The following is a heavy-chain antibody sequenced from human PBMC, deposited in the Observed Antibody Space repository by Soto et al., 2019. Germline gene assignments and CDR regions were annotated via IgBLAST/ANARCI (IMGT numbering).Heavy chain of an antibody. J-gene: IGHJ6*03. Sequence: QVLLMQSGAEVRKPGASETVSCEASGVTFGNYEINWVRQAPGQGLEWMGWMNPSSGNTGYAQKFQGRVTMTRITSTNTAYMELRSLTSEDTAVYYCAKNADFFHYHMDVWGEGTTVTVSS. CDR1: GVTFGNYE. CDR3: AKNADFFHYHMDV. CDR2: MNPSSGNT. V-gene: IGHV1-8*01.